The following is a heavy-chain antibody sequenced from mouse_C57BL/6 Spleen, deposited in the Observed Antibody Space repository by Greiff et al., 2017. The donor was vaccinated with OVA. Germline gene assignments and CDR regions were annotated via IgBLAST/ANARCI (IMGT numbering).Heavy chain of an antibody. CDR3: ARDYSKMDY. J-gene: IGHJ2*01. CDR1: GYTFTSYW. V-gene: IGHV1-69*01. Sequence: VQLQQPGAELVMPGASVKLSCKASGYTFTSYWMHWVKQRPGQGLEWIGEIDPSDSYTNYNQKFKGKSTLTVDKSSSTAYMQLSSLTSEDSAVYYCARDYSKMDYWGQGTTLTVSS. CDR2: IDPSDSYT. D-gene: IGHD2-5*01.